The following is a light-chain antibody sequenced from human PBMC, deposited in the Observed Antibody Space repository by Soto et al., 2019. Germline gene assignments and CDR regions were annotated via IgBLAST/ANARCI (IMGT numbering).Light chain of an antibody. V-gene: IGKV1-5*03. CDR1: QSISSW. Sequence: DIQMTHSPSTLSASVGDRVTITCRASQSISSWLAWYQQKPGKAPKRLIYKASTLESGIPSRFSGGGSGTEFTLTISSLQPDDFATYYCQQYDIFSLTFGGGTKVEVK. CDR2: KAS. CDR3: QQYDIFSLT. J-gene: IGKJ4*01.